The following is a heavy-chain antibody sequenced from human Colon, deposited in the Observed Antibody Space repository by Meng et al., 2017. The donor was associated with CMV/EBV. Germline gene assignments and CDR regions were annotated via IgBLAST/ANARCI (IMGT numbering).Heavy chain of an antibody. CDR2: IYPGDSDT. Sequence: GESLKISCKGSGYSFTSYFIAWVRQMPGKGLEWMGIIYPGDSDTRYSPSFQGQVTISADKSTSTAYLQWSSLRASDTAIYYCARLEGPRYCTYRGQGTLVTVSS. CDR3: ARLEGPRYCTY. J-gene: IGHJ4*02. CDR1: GYSFTSYF. V-gene: IGHV5-51*01. D-gene: IGHD1-1*01.